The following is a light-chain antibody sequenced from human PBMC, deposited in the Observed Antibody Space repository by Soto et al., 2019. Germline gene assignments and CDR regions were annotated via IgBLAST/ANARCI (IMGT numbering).Light chain of an antibody. CDR3: CSYARGSRA. J-gene: IGLJ3*02. V-gene: IGLV2-14*01. CDR2: EVT. CDR1: SDDVGGYNY. Sequence: QSVLTQPASVSGSPGQSITISCTGTSDDVGGYNYVSWYQQHPGTAPTLIIYEVTNRPSGVSNRFSGSKSGNTASLTISGLQAEDESYYYCCSYARGSRAFGGGTKLTVL.